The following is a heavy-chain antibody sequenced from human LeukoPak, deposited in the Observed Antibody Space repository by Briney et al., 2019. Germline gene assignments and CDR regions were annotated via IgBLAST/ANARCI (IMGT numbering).Heavy chain of an antibody. CDR2: IFYSGST. D-gene: IGHD1-14*01. V-gene: IGHV4-39*01. CDR1: GGFISSSSYY. Sequence: PSETLSLTCTVSGGFISSSSYYWGWIRQSPGKGLEWIGSIFYSGSTYYNPSLKSRVTISVDTSKNQFSLKLTSVTAADTAVYYCARHWYGGAFDVWDQGSMVTVSS. J-gene: IGHJ3*01. CDR3: ARHWYGGAFDV.